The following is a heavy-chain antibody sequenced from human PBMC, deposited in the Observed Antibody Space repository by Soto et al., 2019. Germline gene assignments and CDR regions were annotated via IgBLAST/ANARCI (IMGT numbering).Heavy chain of an antibody. CDR1: GFTFGDSY. D-gene: IGHD2-15*01. CDR2: ISPGSRYP. CDR3: VRGGGGGLFDP. Sequence: GGSLRLSCAGSGFTFGDSYMSWIRQAPGKGLEWLSYISPGSRYPAYADSVKGRFTISRDNAKRSLYPQMMSLTAEDTAIYYCVRGGGGGLFDPWGQGTMVTVSS. J-gene: IGHJ5*02. V-gene: IGHV3-11*06.